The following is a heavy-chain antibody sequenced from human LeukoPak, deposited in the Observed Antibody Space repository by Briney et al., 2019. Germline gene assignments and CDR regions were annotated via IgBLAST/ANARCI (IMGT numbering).Heavy chain of an antibody. V-gene: IGHV1-18*01. CDR3: ARGLNYDFWSGYYLDY. CDR2: ISAYNGNT. J-gene: IGHJ4*02. CDR1: GYTFTSYG. D-gene: IGHD3-3*01. Sequence: ASVKVSCKASGYTFTSYGISWVRQAPVQGLEWMGWISAYNGNTNYAQKLQGRVTMTTDTSTSTAYMELRSLRSDDTAVYYCARGLNYDFWSGYYLDYWGQGTLVTVSS.